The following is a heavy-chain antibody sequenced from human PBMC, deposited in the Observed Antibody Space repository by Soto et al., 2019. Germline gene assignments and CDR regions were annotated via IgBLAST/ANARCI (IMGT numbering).Heavy chain of an antibody. CDR1: GFTFSDHY. CDR2: TRNKANSYTT. D-gene: IGHD3-3*01. CDR3: ASHRPEWDFWSGYYIGYYYYYMDV. J-gene: IGHJ6*03. V-gene: IGHV3-72*01. Sequence: GGSLRLSCAASGFTFSDHYMDWVRQAPGKGLEWVGRTRNKANSYTTEYAASVKGRFTISRDDSKNSLYLQMNSLKTEDTAVYYCASHRPEWDFWSGYYIGYYYYYMDVWGKGTTVTVSS.